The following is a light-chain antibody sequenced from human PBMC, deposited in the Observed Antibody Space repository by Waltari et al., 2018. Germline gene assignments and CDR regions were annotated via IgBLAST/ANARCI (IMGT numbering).Light chain of an antibody. CDR3: SSYTSSRTLI. Sequence: QSALPQPAPVSGSPGQSITISCTGTSSAVGGYNYFSWYQQHPGKAPKLMIYDVSNRPSGVSNRFSGSKSGNTASLTISGLQAEDEADYYCSSYTSSRTLIFGGGTKLTVL. CDR2: DVS. J-gene: IGLJ2*01. CDR1: SSAVGGYNY. V-gene: IGLV2-14*01.